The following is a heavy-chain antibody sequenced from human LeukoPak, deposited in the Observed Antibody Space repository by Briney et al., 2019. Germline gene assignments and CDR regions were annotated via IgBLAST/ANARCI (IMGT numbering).Heavy chain of an antibody. Sequence: GGSLRLSCAASGFTFSSYAMSWVRQAPGKGLVWVSAISGSGGSTYYADSVKGRFTISRDNSKNTLYLQMNSLRAEDTAVYYCAKDSAHTITMVRGASLDYWGQGTLVTVSS. CDR3: AKDSAHTITMVRGASLDY. CDR2: ISGSGGST. J-gene: IGHJ4*02. D-gene: IGHD3-10*01. CDR1: GFTFSSYA. V-gene: IGHV3-23*01.